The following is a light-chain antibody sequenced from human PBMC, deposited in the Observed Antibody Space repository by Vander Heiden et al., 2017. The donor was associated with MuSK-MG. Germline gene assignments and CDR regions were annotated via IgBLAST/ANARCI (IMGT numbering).Light chain of an antibody. J-gene: IGKJ1*01. V-gene: IGKV3-15*01. Sequence: EIVMTQSPATLSVSPGERTTLSCRASQSVSSNLAWYQQKPGQAPRLLIFGASIRASGIPVRFSGSGYGTEFTLTISSLQSEDFAVYYCHQYTNWPPWTFGQGTKVEIK. CDR3: HQYTNWPPWT. CDR2: GAS. CDR1: QSVSSN.